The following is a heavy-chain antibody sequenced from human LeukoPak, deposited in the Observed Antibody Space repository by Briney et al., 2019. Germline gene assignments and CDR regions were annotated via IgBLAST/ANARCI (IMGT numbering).Heavy chain of an antibody. J-gene: IGHJ4*02. V-gene: IGHV3-30*02. CDR1: GFTFSSYG. CDR3: AKEDIVATIRPHYFDY. D-gene: IGHD5-12*01. CDR2: IRYDGSNK. Sequence: GGSLRLSCAASGFTFSSYGMHWVRQAPGKGLEWVAFIRYDGSNKYYADSVKGRFTISRDNSKNTLYLQMNSLRAGDTAVYYCAKEDIVATIRPHYFDYWGQGTLVTVSS.